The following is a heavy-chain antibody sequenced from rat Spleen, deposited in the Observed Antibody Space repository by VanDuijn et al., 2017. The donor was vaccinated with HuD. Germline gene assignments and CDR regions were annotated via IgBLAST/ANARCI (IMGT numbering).Heavy chain of an antibody. CDR2: ISNARGIT. J-gene: IGHJ2*01. V-gene: IGHV5S23*01. D-gene: IGHD1-2*01. Sequence: EVQLVESGGGLVQPGRSLKLSCAASGFTFSNYDMAWVRQAPGMGLEWIASISNARGITYYPDSVKGRFTISRDIANSTLYLRMNSLRSEDTATYYCARADISAISTDGIWGQGVMVTVSS. CDR1: GFTFSNYD. CDR3: ARADISAISTDGI.